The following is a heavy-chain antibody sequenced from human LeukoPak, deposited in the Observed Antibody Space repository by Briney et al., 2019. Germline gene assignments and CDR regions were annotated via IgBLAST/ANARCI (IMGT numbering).Heavy chain of an antibody. D-gene: IGHD1-26*01. Sequence: PGGSLRLSCAASGFTFSSYAMHWVRQAPGKGLEWVAVISYDGSNKYYADSVKGRFTISRDNSKNTLYLQMNSLRAEDTAVYYCARDGAQGYSGSYYSDYWGQGTLVTVSS. CDR3: ARDGAQGYSGSYYSDY. CDR1: GFTFSSYA. CDR2: ISYDGSNK. V-gene: IGHV3-30-3*01. J-gene: IGHJ4*02.